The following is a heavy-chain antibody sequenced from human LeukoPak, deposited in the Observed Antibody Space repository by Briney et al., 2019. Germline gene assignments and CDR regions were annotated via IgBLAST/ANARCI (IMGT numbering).Heavy chain of an antibody. CDR1: GGSISSSSYY. D-gene: IGHD3-10*01. V-gene: IGHV4-39*07. CDR3: VRELLNYIPAGY. Sequence: SETLSLTCTVSGGSISSSSYYWGWLRQSPGKGLEWIGCISHSGTTYYNPSFTSRVTISVDTSRKQFSLNLNSVTAADTAVYYCVRELLNYIPAGYWGQGTLVTVSS. J-gene: IGHJ4*02. CDR2: ISHSGTT.